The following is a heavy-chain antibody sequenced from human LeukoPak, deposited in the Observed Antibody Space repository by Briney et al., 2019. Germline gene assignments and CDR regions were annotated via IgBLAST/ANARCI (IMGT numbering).Heavy chain of an antibody. J-gene: IGHJ3*02. CDR3: ARGDSDYDFWSGYYRVGAFDI. D-gene: IGHD3-3*01. V-gene: IGHV4-59*01. Sequence: SETLSLTCTVSGGSISSYYWSWIRQPPGKGLEWIGYIYYSGSTNYNPSLKSRVTISVDTSKNQFYLKLSSVTAADTAVYYCARGDSDYDFWSGYYRVGAFDIWGQGTMVTVSS. CDR1: GGSISSYY. CDR2: IYYSGST.